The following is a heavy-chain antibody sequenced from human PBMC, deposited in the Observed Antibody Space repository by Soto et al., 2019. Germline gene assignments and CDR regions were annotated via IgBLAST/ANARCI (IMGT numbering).Heavy chain of an antibody. CDR1: GGTFSRSG. Sequence: QVQLVQSGTEVKKPGASVKVSCKASGGTFSRSGFHWVRQAPGQGLEWMGMIVPSVDTTNYAQKFLARVTISAEPFTSTVYMELRSLRSEDTAVYYCARCPEPPDTADPYAVDVWGQGTRVIVSS. V-gene: IGHV1-69*18. J-gene: IGHJ6*02. CDR3: ARCPEPPDTADPYAVDV. CDR2: IVPSVDTT. D-gene: IGHD5-18*01.